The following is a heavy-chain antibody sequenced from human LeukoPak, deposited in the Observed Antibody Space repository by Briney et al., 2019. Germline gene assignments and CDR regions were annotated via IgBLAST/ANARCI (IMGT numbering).Heavy chain of an antibody. Sequence: GGSLRLSCAASGFTFDEYAMHWLRQAPGKGLEWVAGLNWNSGTRGYADSVEGRFTIPRDNAKNSLYLQMNSLRAEDTALYYCVKGNRQIYNYYAMDVWGQGTTVTVSS. V-gene: IGHV3-9*01. CDR2: LNWNSGTR. D-gene: IGHD2/OR15-2a*01. J-gene: IGHJ6*02. CDR3: VKGNRQIYNYYAMDV. CDR1: GFTFDEYA.